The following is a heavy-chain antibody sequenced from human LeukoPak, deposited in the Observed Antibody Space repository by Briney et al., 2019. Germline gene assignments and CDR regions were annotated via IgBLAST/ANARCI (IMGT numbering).Heavy chain of an antibody. J-gene: IGHJ4*02. D-gene: IGHD1-7*01. CDR1: GGSISSITYY. CDR2: MYYRGNT. V-gene: IGHV4-39*07. CDR3: ARLYGNYQNYFDY. Sequence: KPSETLSLTCTVSGGSISSITYYWGWIRQPPGKGLEWVGHMYYRGNTFYNPSLKSRVTISVDTSKNQFSLKLRSVTAADTAVYYCARLYGNYQNYFDYLGQGTLVTVSS.